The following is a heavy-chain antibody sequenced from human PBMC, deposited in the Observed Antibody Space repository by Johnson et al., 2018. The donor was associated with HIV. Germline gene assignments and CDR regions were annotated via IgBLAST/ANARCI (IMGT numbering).Heavy chain of an antibody. CDR1: GFTFSDYY. CDR3: ARRTVTALFDI. CDR2: ISSSGDII. Sequence: QMLLVESGGGLVKPGGSLRLSCAASGFTFSDYYMTWIRPAPGKGLEWLSFISSSGDIILYADSVKGRFTISRDNAKNSLILQLNSLRDEDTAVYYCARRTVTALFDIWGQGTLVTVSS. J-gene: IGHJ3*02. D-gene: IGHD4-17*01. V-gene: IGHV3-11*04.